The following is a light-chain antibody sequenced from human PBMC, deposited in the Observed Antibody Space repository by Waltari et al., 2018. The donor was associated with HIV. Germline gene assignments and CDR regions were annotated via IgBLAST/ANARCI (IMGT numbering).Light chain of an antibody. CDR3: QQYATSPRT. V-gene: IGKV3-20*01. CDR1: QSVSSRS. Sequence: EIVLTQSPGTLSLSPGERATLSCRASQSVSSRSLAWYQQRPGQAPRLLISGASSRATGIPDRFSGSGSGTDFSLIISRLEPEDFAVYYCQQYATSPRTFGQGTKVEIK. J-gene: IGKJ1*01. CDR2: GAS.